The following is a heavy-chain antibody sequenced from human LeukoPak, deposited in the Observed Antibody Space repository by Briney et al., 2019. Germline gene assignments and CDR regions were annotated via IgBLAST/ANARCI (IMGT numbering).Heavy chain of an antibody. D-gene: IGHD5-18*01. CDR1: GGSFSGYY. CDR3: ARGQEGYSYGYDFDY. V-gene: IGHV4-34*01. Sequence: SETLSLTCAVYGGSFSGYYWSWIRQPPGKGLEWIGEINHSGSTNYNPSLKSRVTISVDTSKNQFSLKLSSVTAADTAVYYCARGQEGYSYGYDFDYWAREPWSPSPQ. J-gene: IGHJ4*02. CDR2: INHSGST.